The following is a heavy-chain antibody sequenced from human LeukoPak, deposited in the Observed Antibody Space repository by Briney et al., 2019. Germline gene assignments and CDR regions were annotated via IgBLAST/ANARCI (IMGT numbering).Heavy chain of an antibody. J-gene: IGHJ6*02. CDR3: ARLRVYGSGSYYYYYYGMDV. CDR2: IYYSGST. V-gene: IGHV4-59*08. Sequence: SETLSLTCTVSGGSISSYYWSWIRQPPGKGLEWIGYIYYSGSTNYNPSLKSRVTISVDTSKNQFSLKLSSVTAADTAVYYCARLRVYGSGSYYYYYYGMDVWSQGTTVTVSS. D-gene: IGHD3-10*01. CDR1: GGSISSYY.